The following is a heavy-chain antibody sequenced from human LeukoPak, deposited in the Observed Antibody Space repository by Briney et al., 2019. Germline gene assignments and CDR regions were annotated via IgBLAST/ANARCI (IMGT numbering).Heavy chain of an antibody. CDR1: GFTFRSYS. V-gene: IGHV3-48*01. J-gene: IGHJ4*02. D-gene: IGHD1-26*01. CDR3: ARDDRESQTDY. Sequence: GGSLRLSCAASGFTFRSYSMNWVRQAPGKGLEWVSYISRSSFTIYYADSVKGRFTISRDNAKNSLYLQMNSLRAEDTAVYYCARDDRESQTDYLGQGTLVTVSS. CDR2: ISRSSFTI.